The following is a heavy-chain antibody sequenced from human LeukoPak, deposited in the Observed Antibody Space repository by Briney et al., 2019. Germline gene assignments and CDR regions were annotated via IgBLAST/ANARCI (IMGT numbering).Heavy chain of an antibody. CDR3: AKDGKKAWIQLWLGTFDY. CDR2: ISGSGGST. J-gene: IGHJ4*02. Sequence: PGGTLRLSCAASGFTFSSYGMSWVRQAPGKGLEWVSAISGSGGSTYYADSVKGRFTISRDNSKNTLYLQMNSLRAEDTAVYYCAKDGKKAWIQLWLGTFDYWGQGTLVTVSS. V-gene: IGHV3-23*01. CDR1: GFTFSSYG. D-gene: IGHD5-18*01.